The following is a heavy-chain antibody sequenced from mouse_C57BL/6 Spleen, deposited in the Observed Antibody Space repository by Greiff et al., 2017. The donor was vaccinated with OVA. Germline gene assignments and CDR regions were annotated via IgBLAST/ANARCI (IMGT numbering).Heavy chain of an antibody. Sequence: EVKLVESGGGLVQPKGSLKLSCAASGFSFNTYAMNWVRQAPGKGLEWVARIRSKSNTYATYYADSVKDRFTISRDDSESMLYLQMNNLKTENTAMYNFVRHQDYYSYDWYFDVWGTRTTVTDSS. CDR2: IRSKSNTYAT. V-gene: IGHV10-1*01. D-gene: IGHD2-12*01. CDR3: VRHQDYYSYDWYFDV. J-gene: IGHJ1*03. CDR1: GFSFNTYA.